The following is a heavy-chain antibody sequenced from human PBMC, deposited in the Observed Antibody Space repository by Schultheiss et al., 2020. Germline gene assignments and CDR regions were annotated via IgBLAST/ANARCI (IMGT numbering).Heavy chain of an antibody. J-gene: IGHJ4*02. Sequence: GGSLRLSCAASGFTVSSNYMSWVRQAPGKGLEWVSVIYSGGSTYYADSVKGRFTVSRDNSKNTLYLQMNSLRAEDTAVYYCAREVEATDYFDYWGQGTLVTVSS. CDR2: IYSGGST. D-gene: IGHD1-26*01. CDR3: AREVEATDYFDY. CDR1: GFTVSSNY. V-gene: IGHV3-53*01.